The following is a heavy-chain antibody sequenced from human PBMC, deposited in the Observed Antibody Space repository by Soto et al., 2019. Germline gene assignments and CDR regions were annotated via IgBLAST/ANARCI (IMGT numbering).Heavy chain of an antibody. J-gene: IGHJ4*02. V-gene: IGHV4-39*01. CDR1: GVSSSNSSYY. CDR2: IYYSGIT. CDR3: ARHGSN. Sequence: QLQLQESGPGLVKPSETLSLTCTVSGVSSSNSSYYWGWIRRPPGKGLEWIGTIYYSGITYYNPSLKSRVTISVDTSKNQFSLKLTSVTAADTAVYYCARHGSNWGQGTLVTVSS.